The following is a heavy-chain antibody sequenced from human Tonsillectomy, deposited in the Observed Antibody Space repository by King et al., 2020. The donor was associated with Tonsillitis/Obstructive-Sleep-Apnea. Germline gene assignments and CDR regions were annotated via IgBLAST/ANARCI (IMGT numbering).Heavy chain of an antibody. J-gene: IGHJ6*03. Sequence: QLVQSGAEVKKPGSSVKLSCKASGGTFSSYDISWVRQAPGQGLEWLGGIIPIFGSANYAQKFQGRATITADESTSTAYMELSSLRSEDTAVYYCARGVATIDYYYYHYMDVWGKGTTVTVS. CDR3: ARGVATIDYYYYHYMDV. D-gene: IGHD5-12*01. V-gene: IGHV1-69*12. CDR1: GGTFSSYD. CDR2: IIPIFGSA.